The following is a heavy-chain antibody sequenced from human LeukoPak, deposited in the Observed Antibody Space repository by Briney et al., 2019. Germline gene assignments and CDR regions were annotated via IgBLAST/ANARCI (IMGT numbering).Heavy chain of an antibody. Sequence: ASVKVSCKASGYTFTGYCIHWVRQAPGQGLEWMGIISPSGGSTSYAQKFQGRVTMTRDTSTGTVYMELCSLRSEDTAVYYCARDSFGELGNYWGQGTLVTVSS. V-gene: IGHV1-46*01. D-gene: IGHD3-10*01. CDR1: GYTFTGYC. J-gene: IGHJ4*02. CDR3: ARDSFGELGNY. CDR2: ISPSGGST.